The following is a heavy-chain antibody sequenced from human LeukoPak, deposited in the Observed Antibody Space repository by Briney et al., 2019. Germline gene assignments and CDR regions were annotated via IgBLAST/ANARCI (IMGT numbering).Heavy chain of an antibody. Sequence: GGSLRLSCAVSGLTFRSYWMSWVRQAPGKGLEWVANTNQDGSEKYFVDSVKGRFTISRDNAKNSLHLQMNTLRAEDTAVYYCARERDGRFFDYWGQGTLVTVSS. D-gene: IGHD5-24*01. CDR1: GLTFRSYW. V-gene: IGHV3-7*01. J-gene: IGHJ4*02. CDR3: ARERDGRFFDY. CDR2: TNQDGSEK.